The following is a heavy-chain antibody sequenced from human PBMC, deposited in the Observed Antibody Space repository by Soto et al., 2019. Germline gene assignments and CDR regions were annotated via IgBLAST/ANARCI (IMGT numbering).Heavy chain of an antibody. V-gene: IGHV3-23*01. CDR1: GFTFSSYA. J-gene: IGHJ3*02. Sequence: GVSLILSCAASGFTFSSYAMSWVRQAPGKGLEWVSAISGSGGSTYYADSVKGRFTISRDNSKNTLYLQMNSLRAEDTAVYYCAKVGVVVVAAGDDAFDIWGQGTMVTVSS. CDR2: ISGSGGST. D-gene: IGHD2-15*01. CDR3: AKVGVVVVAAGDDAFDI.